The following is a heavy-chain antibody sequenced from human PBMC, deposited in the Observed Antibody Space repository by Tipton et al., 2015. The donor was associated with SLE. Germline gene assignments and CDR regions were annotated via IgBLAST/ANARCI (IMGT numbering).Heavy chain of an antibody. D-gene: IGHD1-7*01. CDR3: ARVKTGTTSAFDI. CDR2: INHSGST. Sequence: LRLSCAVYGGSFSGYYWSWIRQPPGKGLEWIGEINHSGSTNYNPSLKSRVTISVDTSKNQFSLKLSSVTAADTAAYYCARVKTGTTSAFDIWGQGTMVTVSS. CDR1: GGSFSGYY. J-gene: IGHJ3*02. V-gene: IGHV4-34*01.